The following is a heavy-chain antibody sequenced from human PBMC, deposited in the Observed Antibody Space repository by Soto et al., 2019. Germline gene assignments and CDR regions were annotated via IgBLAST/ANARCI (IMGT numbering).Heavy chain of an antibody. Sequence: GGSLRLACAASGVPFSSYAMSWVRQAPGKGLEWVSAISGSGGSTYYADSVKGRFTISRDSSKNTLYLQMNSLRAEDTAVYYCAKDEIGGPFDYWGQGTLVTVSS. V-gene: IGHV3-23*01. CDR3: AKDEIGGPFDY. D-gene: IGHD2-15*01. J-gene: IGHJ4*02. CDR1: GVPFSSYA. CDR2: ISGSGGST.